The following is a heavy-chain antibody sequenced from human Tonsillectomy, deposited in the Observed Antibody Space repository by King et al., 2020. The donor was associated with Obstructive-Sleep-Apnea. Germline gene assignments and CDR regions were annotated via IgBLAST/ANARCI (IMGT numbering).Heavy chain of an antibody. CDR2: IYYSGST. V-gene: IGHV4-31*03. J-gene: IGHJ4*02. Sequence: VQLQESGPGLVKPSQTLSLTCTVSGGSISSGGYYWSWIRQHPGKGLEWIGYIYYSGSTYYNTSLQSRVTISVDTAKNQFSLKLSSLTAADTAVYYCATHYYDSSGYSKVDYWGQGTLVTVSS. D-gene: IGHD3-22*01. CDR1: GGSISSGGYY. CDR3: ATHYYDSSGYSKVDY.